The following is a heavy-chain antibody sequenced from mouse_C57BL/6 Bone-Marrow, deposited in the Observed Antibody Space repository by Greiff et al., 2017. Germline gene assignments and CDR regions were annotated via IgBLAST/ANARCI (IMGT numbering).Heavy chain of an antibody. V-gene: IGHV1-39*01. Sequence: EVHLVESGPELVKPGASVKISCKASGYSFTDSNMNWVKQSNGKSLEWIGVINPNYGTTSYNQKFKGKATLTVDQSSSTAYMQLNSLISEDSAVYYCAREDSSGLFAYWGQGTLVTVSA. CDR3: AREDSSGLFAY. J-gene: IGHJ3*01. CDR1: GYSFTDSN. D-gene: IGHD3-2*02. CDR2: INPNYGTT.